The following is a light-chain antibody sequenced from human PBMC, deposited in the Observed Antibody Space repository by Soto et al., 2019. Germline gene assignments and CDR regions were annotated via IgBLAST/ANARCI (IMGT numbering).Light chain of an antibody. V-gene: IGKV1-5*01. CDR1: QSISSW. Sequence: DIQMTQSPSILSASVGDRVTITCRASQSISSWLAWYQQKPGKAPKLLIYDASSLESGVPSRFSGSGSGTEFTLTISSLQPEDFGIYYCQQYENYWTFGQGTKVDI. CDR2: DAS. CDR3: QQYENYWT. J-gene: IGKJ1*01.